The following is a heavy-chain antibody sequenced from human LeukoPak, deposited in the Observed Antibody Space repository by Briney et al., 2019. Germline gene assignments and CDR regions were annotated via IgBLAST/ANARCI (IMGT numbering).Heavy chain of an antibody. CDR1: GGSISSSSYY. CDR2: ISDSGNT. V-gene: IGHV4-39*01. D-gene: IGHD3-16*01. Sequence: SETLSLTCTVSGGSISSSSYYWGWIRQPPGKGLEWIGKISDSGNTYYSPSLRSRVTISIDTSKNQFSLKLSSVTATDTAVYYCARGEKVLGYFDYWGQGTLVTVSS. J-gene: IGHJ4*02. CDR3: ARGEKVLGYFDY.